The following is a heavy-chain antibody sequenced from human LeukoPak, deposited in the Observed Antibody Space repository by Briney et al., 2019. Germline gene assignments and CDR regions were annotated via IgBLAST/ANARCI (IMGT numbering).Heavy chain of an antibody. CDR1: GYSFTDHW. CDR2: IYPGDSDT. J-gene: IGHJ6*02. Sequence: GESLKISCKSFGYSFTDHWIAWVRQMPGKGPEWMGIIYPGDSDTRYSPSFQGQVTISADRSAATAFLHLNSLKASDTAIYYCARLFTLVGRHGLDVWGQGTTATVSS. D-gene: IGHD1-26*01. CDR3: ARLFTLVGRHGLDV. V-gene: IGHV5-51*01.